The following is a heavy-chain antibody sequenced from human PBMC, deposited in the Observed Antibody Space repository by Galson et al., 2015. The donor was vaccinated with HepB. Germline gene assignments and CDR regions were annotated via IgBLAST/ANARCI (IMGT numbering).Heavy chain of an antibody. CDR3: ARESDGDYFLIYYYYYMDV. Sequence: LSLTCTVSGGSISSYYWSWIRQPAGKGLEWIGRIYTSGSTNYNPSLKSRVTMPVDTSKNQFSLKLSSVTAADTAVYYCARESDGDYFLIYYYYYMDVWGKGTTVTVSS. J-gene: IGHJ6*03. CDR2: IYTSGST. D-gene: IGHD4-17*01. CDR1: GGSISSYY. V-gene: IGHV4-4*07.